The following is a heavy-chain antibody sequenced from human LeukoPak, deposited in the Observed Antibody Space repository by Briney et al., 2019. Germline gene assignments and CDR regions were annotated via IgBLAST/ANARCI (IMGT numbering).Heavy chain of an antibody. J-gene: IGHJ4*02. V-gene: IGHV3-23*01. CDR3: AKDHSGNYDFWSGDSDY. D-gene: IGHD3-3*01. CDR2: ISVGGRT. Sequence: GGSLRLSCAASGFTFRDYVMTWVRQAPGKGLEWVSTISVGGRTDYADSVKGRFTISRDNSNNTLYLQMNSLRVDDTAVYYCAKDHSGNYDFWSGDSDYWGQGTLVTVSS. CDR1: GFTFRDYV.